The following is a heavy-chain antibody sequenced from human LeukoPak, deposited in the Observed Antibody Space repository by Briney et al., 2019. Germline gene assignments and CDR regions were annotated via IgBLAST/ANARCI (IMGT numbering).Heavy chain of an antibody. V-gene: IGHV4-59*01. Sequence: TSETLSLTCAVYGGSFSGYYWSWIRQPPGKGLEWIGYIYYSGSTNYNPSLKSRVTISVDTSKNQFSLKLSSVTAVDTAVYYCARGPYSSSSWFDPWGQGTLVTVSS. CDR1: GGSFSGYY. CDR2: IYYSGST. CDR3: ARGPYSSSSWFDP. J-gene: IGHJ5*02. D-gene: IGHD6-6*01.